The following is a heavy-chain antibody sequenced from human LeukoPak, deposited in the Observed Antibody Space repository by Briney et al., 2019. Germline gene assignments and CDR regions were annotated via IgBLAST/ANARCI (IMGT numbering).Heavy chain of an antibody. CDR2: IYSGGST. Sequence: GGSLRLSCAASGFTVSSNYMSWVRQAPGEGLEWVSVIYSGGSTYYADSVKGRFTISRDNSKNTLYLQTNSLRAEDTAVYYCARAVGATSDYWGQGTLVTVSS. CDR1: GFTVSSNY. V-gene: IGHV3-53*01. D-gene: IGHD1-26*01. J-gene: IGHJ4*02. CDR3: ARAVGATSDY.